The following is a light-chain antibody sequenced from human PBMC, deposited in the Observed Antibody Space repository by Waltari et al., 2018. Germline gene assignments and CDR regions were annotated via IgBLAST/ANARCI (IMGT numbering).Light chain of an antibody. V-gene: IGKV2-28*01. CDR1: QSLLHRNGNNY. J-gene: IGKJ1*01. CDR2: LGS. CDR3: MQSLQTLWT. Sequence: DILVTQSPPSLPVTPGEPASLSFRSSQSLLHRNGNNYLEWYLKKPGQSPQLLIYLGSNRASGVPDRFSGSGAGTDFTLRISRVEAEDVGVYYCMQSLQTLWTFGQGTKVEIK.